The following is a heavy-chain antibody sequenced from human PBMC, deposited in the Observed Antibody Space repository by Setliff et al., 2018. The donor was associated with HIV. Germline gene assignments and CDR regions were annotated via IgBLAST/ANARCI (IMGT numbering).Heavy chain of an antibody. CDR2: INPNSGGT. J-gene: IGHJ3*02. CDR1: GYTFTGYY. Sequence: ASVKVSCKASGYTFTGYYMHWVRQAPGQGLEWMGWINPNSGGTNYAQKFQGRVTMTRDTSISTAFMELSRLRSDDTAVYYCARGGVVVVTAVWGDAFDIWGQGTMVTVSS. D-gene: IGHD2-21*02. CDR3: ARGGVVVVTAVWGDAFDI. V-gene: IGHV1-2*02.